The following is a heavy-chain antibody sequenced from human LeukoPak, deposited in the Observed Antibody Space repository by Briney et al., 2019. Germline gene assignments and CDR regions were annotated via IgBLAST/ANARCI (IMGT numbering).Heavy chain of an antibody. CDR1: GGSISSSSYY. V-gene: IGHV4-39*01. D-gene: IGHD1-26*01. J-gene: IGHJ4*02. CDR2: IYYSGST. Sequence: PSETLSLTCTVSGGSISSSSYYWGWTRQPPGKGLEWIGSIYYSGSTYYNPSLKSRVTISVDTSKNQFSLKLSSVTAADTAVYYCARQLEWELLRGEEFDYWGQGTLVTVSS. CDR3: ARQLEWELLRGEEFDY.